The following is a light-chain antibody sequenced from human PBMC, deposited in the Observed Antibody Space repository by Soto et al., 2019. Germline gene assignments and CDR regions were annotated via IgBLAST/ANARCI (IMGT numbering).Light chain of an antibody. CDR2: AAS. CDR3: QQSYSTPTT. J-gene: IGKJ3*01. CDR1: QSISSY. V-gene: IGKV1-39*01. Sequence: DIQMTQSPSSLSASVGDRVTITFGASQSISSYLNWYQQKPGKAPKLLIYAASSLQSGVPSRFSGSGSGTDFTLTISSLQPEDFATYYCQQSYSTPTTFGPGTKVDNK.